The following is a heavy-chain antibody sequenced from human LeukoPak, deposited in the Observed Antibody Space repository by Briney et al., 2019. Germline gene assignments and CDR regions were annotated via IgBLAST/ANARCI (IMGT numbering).Heavy chain of an antibody. D-gene: IGHD3-22*01. V-gene: IGHV1-46*01. CDR2: INPSGGST. Sequence: ASVKVSCKASGYTFTSYYMYWVRQAPGQGLEWMGIINPSGGSTSYAQKFQGRVTMTRDMSTRIVYMEVSSPRSDDTAVYYCARGNYDTDYWGQGTLVTVSS. CDR1: GYTFTSYY. CDR3: ARGNYDTDY. J-gene: IGHJ4*02.